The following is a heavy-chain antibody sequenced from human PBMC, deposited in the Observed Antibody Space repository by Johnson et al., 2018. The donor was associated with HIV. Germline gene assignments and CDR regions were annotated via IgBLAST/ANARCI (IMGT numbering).Heavy chain of an antibody. Sequence: QVQLVESGGGVVQPGRSLRLSCEASGFTFSNFVMHWVRQAPGKGLEWLTSISYDGANKYYADSVKGRFTISRDNAKNSLYLQMNSLRAEDTALYFCARGFVRISMILVADAFDMWGQGTMVTVSS. D-gene: IGHD3-22*01. CDR2: ISYDGANK. CDR1: GFTFSNFV. J-gene: IGHJ3*02. V-gene: IGHV3-30*07. CDR3: ARGFVRISMILVADAFDM.